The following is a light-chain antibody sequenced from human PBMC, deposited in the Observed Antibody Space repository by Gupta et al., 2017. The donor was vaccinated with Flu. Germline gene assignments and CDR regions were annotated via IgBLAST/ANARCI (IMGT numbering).Light chain of an antibody. CDR3: QTWGPGFVV. V-gene: IGLV4-69*01. CDR2: LNSDGSH. J-gene: IGLJ2*01. Sequence: QLVLTQSPSASASLGASVTLTCTLSSGHISYAIAWHQQQPEKGPRYLMKLNSDGSHNKGDGIPDRFSGSSSGAGRYLTISSLQSEDEADYYCQTWGPGFVVFGGGTKLTVL. CDR1: SGHISYA.